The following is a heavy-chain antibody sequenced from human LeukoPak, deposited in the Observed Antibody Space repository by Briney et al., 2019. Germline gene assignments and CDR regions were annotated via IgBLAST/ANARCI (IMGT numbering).Heavy chain of an antibody. CDR2: ISSNGGST. J-gene: IGHJ4*02. CDR3: VGPGIRYFDWLSPFDY. V-gene: IGHV3-64D*06. Sequence: GGSLRLSCSASGFTFSSYSMHWVRQAPGKGLEYVSAISSNGGSTYYADSVKGKFTISIDNSKITMYLQMSSLRAEDTAVYYLVGPGIRYFDWLSPFDYWGQGTLVTVSS. CDR1: GFTFSSYS. D-gene: IGHD3-9*01.